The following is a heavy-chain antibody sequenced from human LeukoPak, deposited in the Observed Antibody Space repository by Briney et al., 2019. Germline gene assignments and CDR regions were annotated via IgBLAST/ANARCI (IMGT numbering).Heavy chain of an antibody. CDR2: IYDSGSA. Sequence: SETLSLTCTVSGVSINSHYWSWIRQPPGKGLEWIGFIYDSGSANYRSSLESRVTISLDTSKNQFSLRLNSVTAADTAVYYCVRGGASSRYFDYWGQGTLVTVSS. D-gene: IGHD3-16*01. V-gene: IGHV4-59*11. CDR1: GVSINSHY. CDR3: VRGGASSRYFDY. J-gene: IGHJ4*02.